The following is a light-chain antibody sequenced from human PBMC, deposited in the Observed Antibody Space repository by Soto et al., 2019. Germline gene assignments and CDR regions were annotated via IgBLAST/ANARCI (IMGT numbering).Light chain of an antibody. V-gene: IGLV2-23*02. CDR1: SSDVGSYNL. CDR2: EVS. J-gene: IGLJ1*01. Sequence: QSVLTQPASVSGSPGQSITISCTGTSSDVGSYNLVSWYQQHPGKAPKLMIYEVSKRPSGVSNRFSGSKSGNTASLTISGLQAEDEAVYYCCSYAGSSTVFGTGTKVTVL. CDR3: CSYAGSSTV.